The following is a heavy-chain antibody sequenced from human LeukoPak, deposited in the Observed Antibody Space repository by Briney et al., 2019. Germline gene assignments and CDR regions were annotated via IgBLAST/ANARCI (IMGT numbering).Heavy chain of an antibody. CDR1: GSTFSSYA. J-gene: IGHJ5*02. CDR3: AKDLVYCSGGSCYPQAFDP. CDR2: ISGSGGST. Sequence: GGSLRLSCAASGSTFSSYAMSWVRQAPGKGLEWVSAISGSGGSTYYADSVKGRFTISRDNSKNTLYLQMNSLRAEDTAVYYCAKDLVYCSGGSCYPQAFDPWGQGTLVTVSS. D-gene: IGHD2-15*01. V-gene: IGHV3-23*01.